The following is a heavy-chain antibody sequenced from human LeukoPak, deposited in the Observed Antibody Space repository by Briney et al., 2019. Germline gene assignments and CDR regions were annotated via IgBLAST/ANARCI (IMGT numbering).Heavy chain of an antibody. D-gene: IGHD5-12*01. CDR3: AKYSGYGWPCGY. CDR2: ISGSGGST. V-gene: IGHV3-23*01. Sequence: GGSLRLSCAASGFTFSSYGMSWVRQAPGKGLEWVSGISGSGGSTNYADSVKGRFTISRDNSKNTLYLQMNSLRAEDTAVYYCAKYSGYGWPCGYWGQGTLVTVSS. J-gene: IGHJ4*02. CDR1: GFTFSSYG.